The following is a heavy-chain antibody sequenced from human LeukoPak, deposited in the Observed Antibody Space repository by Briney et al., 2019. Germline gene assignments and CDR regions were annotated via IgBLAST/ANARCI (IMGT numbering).Heavy chain of an antibody. CDR3: ARAPRRRGSGSYLFDP. J-gene: IGHJ5*02. V-gene: IGHV3-21*01. D-gene: IGHD3-10*01. Sequence: GGSLRLSCAASGFTFSSYSMNWVRQAPGKGLEWVSSISSSSSYIYYADSVKGRFTISRDNAKNSLYLQMNSLRAEDTAVYYCARAPRRRGSGSYLFDPWGQGTLVTVSS. CDR2: ISSSSSYI. CDR1: GFTFSSYS.